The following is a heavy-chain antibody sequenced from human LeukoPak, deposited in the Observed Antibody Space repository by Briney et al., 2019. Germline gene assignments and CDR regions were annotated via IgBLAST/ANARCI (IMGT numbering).Heavy chain of an antibody. Sequence: ASVKVSCKASGYTFTSYGISWVRQAPGQGLEWMGWISAYNGNTNYAQKLQGRVTMTTDTSTSTAYMELRSLRSDDTAVYYCARDSVTSYDYGDYVFDYWGQGTLVTVSS. D-gene: IGHD4-17*01. J-gene: IGHJ4*02. CDR1: GYTFTSYG. V-gene: IGHV1-18*01. CDR2: ISAYNGNT. CDR3: ARDSVTSYDYGDYVFDY.